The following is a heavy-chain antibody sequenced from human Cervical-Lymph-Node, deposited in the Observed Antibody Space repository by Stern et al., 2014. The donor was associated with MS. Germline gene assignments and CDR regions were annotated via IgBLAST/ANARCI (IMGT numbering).Heavy chain of an antibody. V-gene: IGHV1-69*06. D-gene: IGHD5-12*01. CDR2: LIPLFGTA. J-gene: IGHJ6*02. CDR3: ARDSDYENSYAMDV. Sequence: VQLVESGAEVKKPGSSVKVSCKASGGSLSNYGFSWVRQAPGQGLEWLCGLIPLFGTANYAQKFQGRVTLNADNSTSTVYMELSSLTSEDTAVYFCARDSDYENSYAMDVWGQGTTVTVSS. CDR1: GGSLSNYG.